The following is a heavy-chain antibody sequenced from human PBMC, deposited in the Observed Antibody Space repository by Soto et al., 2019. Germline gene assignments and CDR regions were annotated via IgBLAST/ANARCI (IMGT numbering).Heavy chain of an antibody. Sequence: SETLSLTCTVSGGSISSSSYYWGWIRQPPGKGLEWIGSIYYSGSTYYNPSPKSRVTISVDTSKNQFSLKLSSVTAADTAVYYCARHLYSSSWYWFDPWGQGTLVTVSS. CDR2: IYYSGST. D-gene: IGHD6-13*01. V-gene: IGHV4-39*01. J-gene: IGHJ5*02. CDR1: GGSISSSSYY. CDR3: ARHLYSSSWYWFDP.